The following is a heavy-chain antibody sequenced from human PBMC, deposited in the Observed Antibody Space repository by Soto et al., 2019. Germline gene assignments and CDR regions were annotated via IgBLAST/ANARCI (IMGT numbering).Heavy chain of an antibody. Sequence: GGSLRLSCAASGFTFSSYGMHWVRQAPGKGLEWVAVISYDGSNKYYADSVKGRFTISRDNSKNTLYLQMNSLRAEDTAVYYCSKVRGIAAAGISYWFDPWGQGTLVTVSS. CDR2: ISYDGSNK. CDR3: SKVRGIAAAGISYWFDP. CDR1: GFTFSSYG. D-gene: IGHD6-13*01. J-gene: IGHJ5*02. V-gene: IGHV3-30*18.